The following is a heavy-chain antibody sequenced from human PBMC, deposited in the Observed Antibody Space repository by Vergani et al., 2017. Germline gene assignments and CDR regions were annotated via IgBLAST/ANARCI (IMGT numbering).Heavy chain of an antibody. CDR2: ISWDGGST. V-gene: IGHV3-43*01. Sequence: EVQLVESGGVVVQPGGSLRLSCAASGFTFDDYTMHWVRQAPGKGLEWVSLISWDGGSTYYADSVKGRFTISRDNSKNTLYLQMNSLRAEDTAVYYCARDSGTGMDVWGKGTTVTVSS. J-gene: IGHJ6*03. D-gene: IGHD1-26*01. CDR1: GFTFDDYT. CDR3: ARDSGTGMDV.